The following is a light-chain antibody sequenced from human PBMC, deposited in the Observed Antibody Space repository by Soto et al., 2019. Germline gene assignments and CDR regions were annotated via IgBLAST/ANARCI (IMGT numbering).Light chain of an antibody. CDR2: AAS. Sequence: DIQMPQSPSSLSASVGDRVTITCRASQSISTYLHWYQQKPGKAPNLLIYAASTLQSRVPSRFSGSGSGTDFTLTISSLQPEDFATYFCQHGYSTPLTFGGGTKVDIK. V-gene: IGKV1-39*01. J-gene: IGKJ4*01. CDR3: QHGYSTPLT. CDR1: QSISTY.